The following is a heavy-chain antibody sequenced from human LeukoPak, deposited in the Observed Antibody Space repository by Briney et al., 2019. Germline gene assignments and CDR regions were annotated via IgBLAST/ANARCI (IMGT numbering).Heavy chain of an antibody. Sequence: SETLSLTCAVYGGSFSGFYWSWIRQPPGKGLEWIGEINHSGSTNYNPSLKSRVSISVDTPKKQFSLKLSSVTAADTAVYYCARFTDYGDYYYLDYWGQGTLVTVSS. J-gene: IGHJ4*02. CDR2: INHSGST. CDR1: GGSFSGFY. V-gene: IGHV4-34*01. CDR3: ARFTDYGDYYYLDY. D-gene: IGHD4-17*01.